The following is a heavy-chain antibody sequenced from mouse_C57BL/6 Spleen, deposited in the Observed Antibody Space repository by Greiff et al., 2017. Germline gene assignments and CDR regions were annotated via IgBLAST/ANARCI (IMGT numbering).Heavy chain of an antibody. CDR3: ARVVPMDY. CDR1: GFTFSSYA. D-gene: IGHD1-1*01. V-gene: IGHV5-4*03. CDR2: ISDGGSYT. J-gene: IGHJ4*01. Sequence: EVKLQESGGGLVKPGGSLKLSCAASGFTFSSYAMSWVRQTPEKRLEWVATISDGGSYTYYPDNVKGRFTLSRDNAKNNLYLQMSHLKSEDTAMYYCARVVPMDYWGQGTSVTVSS.